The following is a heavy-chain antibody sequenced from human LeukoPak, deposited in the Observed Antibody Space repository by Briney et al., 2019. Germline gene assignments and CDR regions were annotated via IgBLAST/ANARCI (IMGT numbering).Heavy chain of an antibody. Sequence: PGRSLRLSCAASGFSFSSYGIHWVRQAPGKGLEWVAVIGYDGSNKYYADSVKGRFTISRDNSKNTLYLQTNSLRTEDTAVYFCAKEIYYDSSAFFDYWGQGTLVTVSA. CDR2: IGYDGSNK. V-gene: IGHV3-30*18. D-gene: IGHD3-22*01. CDR1: GFSFSSYG. CDR3: AKEIYYDSSAFFDY. J-gene: IGHJ4*02.